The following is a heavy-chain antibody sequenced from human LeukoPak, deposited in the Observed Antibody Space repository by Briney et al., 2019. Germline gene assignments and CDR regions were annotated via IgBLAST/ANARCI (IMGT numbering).Heavy chain of an antibody. CDR1: GFTFSSYA. CDR2: ISGSGGST. V-gene: IGHV3-23*01. D-gene: IGHD3-22*01. CDR3: AKDKDRVRSGYWFLYYFDY. Sequence: GGSLRLSCAASGFTFSSYAMNWVRQAPGKGLEWVSAISGSGGSTYYADSVKGRFTISRDNSKNTLFLQMNSLRAEDTAVYYCAKDKDRVRSGYWFLYYFDYWGQGTLVTVSS. J-gene: IGHJ4*02.